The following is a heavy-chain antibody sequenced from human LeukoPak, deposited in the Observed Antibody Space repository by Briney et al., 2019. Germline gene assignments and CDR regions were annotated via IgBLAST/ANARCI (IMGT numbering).Heavy chain of an antibody. CDR2: ISAYNGNT. J-gene: IGHJ4*02. D-gene: IGHD3-22*01. Sequence: ASVKVSFKASGYTFTSYGISWVRQAPGQGLEWMGWISAYNGNTNYAQKLQGRVTMTTDTSTSTAYMELRSLRSDDTAVYYCARSPVSTYYYDSSGYDFDYWGQGTLVTVSS. CDR3: ARSPVSTYYYDSSGYDFDY. V-gene: IGHV1-18*01. CDR1: GYTFTSYG.